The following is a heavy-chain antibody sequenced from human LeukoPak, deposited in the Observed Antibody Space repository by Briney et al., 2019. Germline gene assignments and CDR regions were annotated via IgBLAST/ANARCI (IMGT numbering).Heavy chain of an antibody. CDR3: ARHFTTGSIDH. CDR1: GFIFSTYD. CDR2: ISRNGGIR. J-gene: IGHJ4*02. Sequence: PGTSLRLSCAASGFIFSTYDMHWVRQAPGKGLEWVAVISRNGGIRYHADSVKGRFTISRDNSKDTLYLQMNSLRAGDTAVYYCARHFTTGSIDHWGQGTLVTVSS. D-gene: IGHD3-9*01. V-gene: IGHV3-30-3*01.